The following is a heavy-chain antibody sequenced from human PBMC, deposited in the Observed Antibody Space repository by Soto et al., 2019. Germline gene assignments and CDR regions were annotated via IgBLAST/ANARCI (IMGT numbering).Heavy chain of an antibody. CDR2: SYYSGST. D-gene: IGHD3-10*01. Sequence: QVQLQESGPGLVKPSQTLSLTCTVSGGSISSGDYYWSWIRQPPGKGLEWIGYSYYSGSTYHNPSLKSRVTISVDTSKNQFSLKLSSVTAADTAVYYCARVGGFGATTIDYWGQGTLVTVSS. CDR3: ARVGGFGATTIDY. CDR1: GGSISSGDYY. J-gene: IGHJ4*02. V-gene: IGHV4-30-4*01.